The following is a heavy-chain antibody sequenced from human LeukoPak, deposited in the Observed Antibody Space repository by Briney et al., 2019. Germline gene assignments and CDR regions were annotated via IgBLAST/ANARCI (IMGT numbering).Heavy chain of an antibody. CDR1: GGSISSYY. CDR2: IYYSGST. Sequence: PSETLSLTCTVSGGSISSYYWSWIRQPPGKGLEWIGYIYYSGSTNYNPSLKSRVTISVDTSKNQFSLKLSSVTAADTAVHYCARDRRYSYGSAGYDYWGQGTLVTVSS. J-gene: IGHJ4*02. D-gene: IGHD5-18*01. V-gene: IGHV4-59*01. CDR3: ARDRRYSYGSAGYDY.